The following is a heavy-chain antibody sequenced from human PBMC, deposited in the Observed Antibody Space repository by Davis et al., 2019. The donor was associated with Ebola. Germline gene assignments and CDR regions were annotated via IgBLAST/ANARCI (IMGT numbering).Heavy chain of an antibody. CDR1: GFSFRNYG. V-gene: IGHV3-21*04. CDR2: ISSDSDYI. D-gene: IGHD3-9*01. Sequence: GGSLRLSCAASGFSFRNYGMHWVRQAPGKGLEWVSSISSDSDYIYYADSAKGRFTISRDNAKNSLYLRLNSLRAEDTALYHCARVNAVTGYSRFDSWGQGTLVTVSS. CDR3: ARVNAVTGYSRFDS. J-gene: IGHJ5*01.